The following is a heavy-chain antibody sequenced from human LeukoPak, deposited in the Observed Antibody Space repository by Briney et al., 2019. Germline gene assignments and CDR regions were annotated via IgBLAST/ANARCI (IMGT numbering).Heavy chain of an antibody. CDR3: ARVGADGGAFDI. CDR2: IRSSGSTI. CDR1: GFTFSSYE. V-gene: IGHV3-48*03. Sequence: GGSLRLSCAASGFTFSSYEMNWVRQAPGKGLEWVSYIRSSGSTIYYEDSVNGRFTISRDNAKNSLYLQMNSLRVEDTAVYDCARVGADGGAFDIWVEGTMVTVSS. J-gene: IGHJ3*02. D-gene: IGHD3-16*01.